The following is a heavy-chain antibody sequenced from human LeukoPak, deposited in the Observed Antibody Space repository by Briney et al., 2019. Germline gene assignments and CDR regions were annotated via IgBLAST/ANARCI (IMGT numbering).Heavy chain of an antibody. CDR3: AKAVLPGWSKGIDY. V-gene: IGHV3-23*01. J-gene: IGHJ4*02. D-gene: IGHD2-15*01. CDR2: ISGSGENT. CDR1: GFTFGSYA. Sequence: GGSLRLSCVASGFTFGSYAMNWVRQAPGKGLEWVSAISGSGENTYYADSVKGRLTLSRDNSKKTVYLQMNILRAEDTAVYYCAKAVLPGWSKGIDYWGQGTLVTVSS.